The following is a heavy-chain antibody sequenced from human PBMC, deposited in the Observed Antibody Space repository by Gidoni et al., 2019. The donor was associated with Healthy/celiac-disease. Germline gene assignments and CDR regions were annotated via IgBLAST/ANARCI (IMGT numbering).Heavy chain of an antibody. CDR1: GFTFGDYA. CDR2: IRSKAYGGTT. J-gene: IGHJ6*02. D-gene: IGHD6-13*01. CDR3: TRDSSHYYYYYGMDV. V-gene: IGHV3-49*05. Sequence: EVQLVESGGGLVKPGRSLRLSCTASGFTFGDYAMSWFRQAPGKGLEWVGFIRSKAYGGTTEYAASVKGRFTISRDDSKSIAYLQMNSLKTEDTAVYYCTRDSSHYYYYYGMDVWGQGTTVTVSS.